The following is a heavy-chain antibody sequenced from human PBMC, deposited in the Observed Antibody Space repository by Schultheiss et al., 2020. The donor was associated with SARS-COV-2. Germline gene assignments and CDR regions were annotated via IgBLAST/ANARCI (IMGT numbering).Heavy chain of an antibody. CDR3: ARGRYSGGEDPFDY. V-gene: IGHV1-69*10. CDR2: IIPIFGIA. CDR1: GGTFSSYA. Sequence: SVKVSCKASGGTFSSYAISWVRQAPGQGLEWMGGIIPIFGIANYAQKFQGRVTITADKSTSTVYMELSRLRSEDTAVYYCARGRYSGGEDPFDYWGQGTLVTVSS. D-gene: IGHD5-12*01. J-gene: IGHJ4*02.